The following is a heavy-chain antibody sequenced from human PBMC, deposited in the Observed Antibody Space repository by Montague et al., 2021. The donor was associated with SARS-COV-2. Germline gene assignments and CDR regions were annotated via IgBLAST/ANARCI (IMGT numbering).Heavy chain of an antibody. J-gene: IGHJ4*02. CDR3: ARVRSRRRGSYRFDA. CDR1: GFTFSSYG. Sequence: SLRLSCAASGFTFSSYGMNWVRQAPGKGLEWMSYITSGGSTIYYADSLKGRFTISRDNAKKTLYLQMNSLRAEDTAVYYCARVRSRRRGSYRFDAWGQGTLVTVSS. V-gene: IGHV3-48*03. CDR2: ITSGGSTI. D-gene: IGHD1-26*01.